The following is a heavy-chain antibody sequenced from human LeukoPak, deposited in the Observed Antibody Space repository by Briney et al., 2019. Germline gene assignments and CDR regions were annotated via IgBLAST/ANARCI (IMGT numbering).Heavy chain of an antibody. V-gene: IGHV1-69*13. CDR2: IIPIFGTA. CDR3: ARVSDFTAYYLDY. D-gene: IGHD3-3*01. CDR1: GGTFSSYA. J-gene: IGHJ4*02. Sequence: ASVKVSCRASGGTFSSYAISWVRQAPGQGLEWMGGIIPIFGTANYAQKFQGRVTITADESTSTAYMELSSLRSEDTAVYYCARVSDFTAYYLDYWGQGTLVTVSS.